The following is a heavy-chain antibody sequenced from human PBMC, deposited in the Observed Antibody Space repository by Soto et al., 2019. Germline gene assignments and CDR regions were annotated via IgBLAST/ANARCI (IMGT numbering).Heavy chain of an antibody. Sequence: EVQLVESGGGLVQPGGSLRLSCAASGFIFSNYWMNWVRQAPGKGLEWVATTKHDGSERYYVDSVKGLFTIARDNAESSLYLQRSILRAEDTAVYFCARDRGYCSGGTCYSVVDYWGQGSLVTVSS. D-gene: IGHD2-15*01. J-gene: IGHJ4*02. V-gene: IGHV3-7*01. CDR3: ARDRGYCSGGTCYSVVDY. CDR2: TKHDGSER. CDR1: GFIFSNYW.